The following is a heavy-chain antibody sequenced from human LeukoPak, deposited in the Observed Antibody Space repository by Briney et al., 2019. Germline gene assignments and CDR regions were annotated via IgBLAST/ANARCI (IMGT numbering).Heavy chain of an antibody. V-gene: IGHV3-33*01. Sequence: PGGSLRLSCAASGFTFSSYGMHWVRQAPGKGLEWVAVIWYDGSNKYYADSVKGRFTISRDNSKNTLYLQMNSLRAEDTAVYYCARVNYGDYGLLDYYYGMDVWGQGTTVTVSS. J-gene: IGHJ6*02. D-gene: IGHD4-17*01. CDR1: GFTFSSYG. CDR2: IWYDGSNK. CDR3: ARVNYGDYGLLDYYYGMDV.